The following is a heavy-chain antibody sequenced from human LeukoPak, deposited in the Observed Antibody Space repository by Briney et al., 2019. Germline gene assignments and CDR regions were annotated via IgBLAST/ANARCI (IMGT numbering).Heavy chain of an antibody. J-gene: IGHJ6*02. Sequence: GASVKVSCKASGYTFTGYYMHWVRQAPGQGLEWMGWINPNSGGTNYAQKFQGRVTMTRDTSISTAYMELSRLRSDDTAMYYCARVWGYYGSGSSWYYYYGMDVWGQGTTVTVSS. CDR1: GYTFTGYY. CDR2: INPNSGGT. D-gene: IGHD3-10*01. V-gene: IGHV1-2*02. CDR3: ARVWGYYGSGSSWYYYYGMDV.